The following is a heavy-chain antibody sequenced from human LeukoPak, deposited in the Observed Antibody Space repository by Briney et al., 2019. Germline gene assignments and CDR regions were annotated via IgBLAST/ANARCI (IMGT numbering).Heavy chain of an antibody. Sequence: GGSLRLSCAASGFTFSNYSVSWVRQAPGKGLEWVSYISSGSSAIYYADSVKGRFTFSRDNAKNSLYLQMNSLRAEDTAVYYCARGGSHYYDSMDYWGQGTLVTVSS. CDR2: ISSGSSAI. CDR1: GFTFSNYS. D-gene: IGHD3-22*01. CDR3: ARGGSHYYDSMDY. J-gene: IGHJ4*02. V-gene: IGHV3-48*01.